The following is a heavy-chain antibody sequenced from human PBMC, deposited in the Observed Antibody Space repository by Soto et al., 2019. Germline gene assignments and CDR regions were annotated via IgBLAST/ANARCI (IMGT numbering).Heavy chain of an antibody. CDR1: GGSISSGDYY. V-gene: IGHV4-30-4*01. CDR2: IYYSGST. CDR3: ARVLAARDWSVDY. Sequence: PSETLSLTCTVSGGSISSGDYYWSWIRQPPGKGLEWIGYIYYSGSTYHNPSLKSRVTISVDTSKNQFSLKLSSVTAADTAVYYCARVLAARDWSVDYWGQGTLVTVSS. D-gene: IGHD6-6*01. J-gene: IGHJ4*02.